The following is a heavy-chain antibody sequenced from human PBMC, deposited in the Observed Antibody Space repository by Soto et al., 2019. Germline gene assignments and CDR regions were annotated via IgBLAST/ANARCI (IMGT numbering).Heavy chain of an antibody. J-gene: IGHJ4*02. CDR2: LSGSGGST. Sequence: GGSLRLACAASGFTFSSYAMSWVRQAPGKGLEWVSALSGSGGSTYYADSVKGRFTISRDNSKNTLYLQMNSLRAEDTAVYYCAKDHDLHISGWPKVTDYWGQGT. D-gene: IGHD6-19*01. CDR3: AKDHDLHISGWPKVTDY. V-gene: IGHV3-23*01. CDR1: GFTFSSYA.